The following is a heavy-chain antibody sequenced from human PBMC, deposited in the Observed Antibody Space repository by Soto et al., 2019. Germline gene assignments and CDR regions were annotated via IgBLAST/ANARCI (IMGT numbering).Heavy chain of an antibody. Sequence: QVQLQESGPGLVKPSETLSLTCSVSGGSISSYYWSWIRQPPGKGLEWIGYIYYTGSTNYTPSLKSRVFISLDESTIQFFLTVTYVTAADTAVYYCARGPNYDFWSGYFRGWGQGTLVTVSS. J-gene: IGHJ4*02. CDR3: ARGPNYDFWSGYFRG. CDR2: IYYTGST. CDR1: GGSISSYY. D-gene: IGHD3-3*01. V-gene: IGHV4-59*01.